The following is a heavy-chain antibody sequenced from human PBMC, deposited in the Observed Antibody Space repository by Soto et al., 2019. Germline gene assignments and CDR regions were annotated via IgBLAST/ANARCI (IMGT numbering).Heavy chain of an antibody. CDR3: ARTSRFDS. V-gene: IGHV4-34*01. CDR1: GGSFRDYY. CDR2: INHSGST. Sequence: QVHLQQWGAGLLKSSETLSLTCAVYGGSFRDYYWSWVRQPPGKGLEWIGQINHSGSTNYNPSLTSRVTISVDTSKNQFSLKLSSVTAADTAVYYCARTSRFDSWGQGTLVTVSS. D-gene: IGHD6-6*01. J-gene: IGHJ4*02.